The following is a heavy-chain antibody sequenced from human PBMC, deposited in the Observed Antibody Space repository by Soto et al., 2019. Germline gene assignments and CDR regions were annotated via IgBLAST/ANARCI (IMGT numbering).Heavy chain of an antibody. V-gene: IGHV3-30-3*01. D-gene: IGHD5-12*01. J-gene: IGHJ4*02. CDR1: GFTFSSYA. CDR2: ISYDGSNK. Sequence: VGSLRLSCAASGFTFSSYAMHWVRQAPGKGLEWVAVISYDGSNKYYADSVKGRFTISRDNSKNTLYLQMNSLRAEDTAVYYCARGMAQSGYWGQGTLVTVSS. CDR3: ARGMAQSGY.